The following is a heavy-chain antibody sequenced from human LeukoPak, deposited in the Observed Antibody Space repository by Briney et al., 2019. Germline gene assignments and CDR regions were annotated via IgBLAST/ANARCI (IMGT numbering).Heavy chain of an antibody. D-gene: IGHD3-16*01. Sequence: SETLSLTCAVSGGSPSSSNYYWGWLRQPPGKGLEWIGTITYIGTTYYNPSLKSRVTISVDTSKNQFSLKLSSVTAADTAVYYCAREGGMGTVDYWGQGTLVTVSS. J-gene: IGHJ4*02. CDR3: AREGGMGTVDY. CDR1: GGSPSSSNYY. V-gene: IGHV4-39*07. CDR2: ITYIGTT.